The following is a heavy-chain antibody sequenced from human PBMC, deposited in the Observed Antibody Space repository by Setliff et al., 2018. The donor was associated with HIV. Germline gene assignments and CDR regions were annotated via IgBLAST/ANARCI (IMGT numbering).Heavy chain of an antibody. V-gene: IGHV4-59*11. J-gene: IGHJ3*01. D-gene: IGHD2-2*01. CDR2: IYYSGST. Sequence: PSETLSLTCTVSGGSISSHYWSWIRQPPGKGLEWIGYIYYSGSTNYNPSLKSRVTISVDTSKNHVSLKLSSVTAADTAVYYCARHNCGTTACYGVVVWGQGTMVTVSS. CDR3: ARHNCGTTACYGVVV. CDR1: GGSISSHY.